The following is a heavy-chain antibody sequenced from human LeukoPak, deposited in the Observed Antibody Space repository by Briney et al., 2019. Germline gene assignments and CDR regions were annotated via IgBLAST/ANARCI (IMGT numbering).Heavy chain of an antibody. J-gene: IGHJ5*02. CDR2: INWNSDTR. CDR1: GFTFSNYW. CDR3: AKDVGESVAGNNWFDP. V-gene: IGHV3-9*01. Sequence: GGSLRLSCAASGFTFSNYWLTWVRQAPGKGLEWVSGINWNSDTRAYADSVKGRFTISRDNAKNFVYLQMSSLRAEDTAFYYCAKDVGESVAGNNWFDPWGQGTLVTVSS. D-gene: IGHD6-19*01.